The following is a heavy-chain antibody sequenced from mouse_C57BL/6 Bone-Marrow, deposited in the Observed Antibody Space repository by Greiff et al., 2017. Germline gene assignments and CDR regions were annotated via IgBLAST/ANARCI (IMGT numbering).Heavy chain of an antibody. CDR2: IRNKANNHAT. CDR1: GFTFSDAW. CDR3: TRDGYNYYAMDY. V-gene: IGHV6-6*01. Sequence: EVKVEESGGGLVQPGGSMKLSCAASGFTFSDAWMDWVRQSPEKGLEWVAEIRNKANNHATYYAESVKGRFTISRDDSKSSVYLQMNSLRAEDTGIYYCTRDGYNYYAMDYWGQGTSVTVSS. J-gene: IGHJ4*01. D-gene: IGHD2-3*01.